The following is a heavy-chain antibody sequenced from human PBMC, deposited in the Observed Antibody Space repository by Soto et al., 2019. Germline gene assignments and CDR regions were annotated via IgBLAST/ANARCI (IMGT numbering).Heavy chain of an antibody. CDR2: IKKRADSYTT. CDR3: ADVGPAFGLDV. Sequence: EVQLVESGGGLVQPGGSLRLACAASGLTFSDHHMDWVRQAPGKGLEWVGRIKKRADSYTTHYSASVKGSFTISRDDSRNSLYLQMDSLTTEDTAVYYCADVGPAFGLDVWGQGTTVTVSS. D-gene: IGHD1-26*01. CDR1: GLTFSDHH. V-gene: IGHV3-72*01. J-gene: IGHJ6*02.